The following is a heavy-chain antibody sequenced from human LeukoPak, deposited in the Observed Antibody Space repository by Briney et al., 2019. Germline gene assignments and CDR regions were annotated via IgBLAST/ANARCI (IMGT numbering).Heavy chain of an antibody. CDR2: ISGSSTYI. CDR1: GFTFSHFT. D-gene: IGHD1-26*01. V-gene: IGHV3-21*01. CDR3: ARYSGSYYFDY. J-gene: IGHJ4*02. Sequence: RGSLRLSCAASGFTFSHFTTNWVRQAPGKGLEWVSTISGSSTYIFYADSVKGRFTISRDDAKNSLYLQMNSLRAEETAVYYCARYSGSYYFDYWGQGTLVTVSS.